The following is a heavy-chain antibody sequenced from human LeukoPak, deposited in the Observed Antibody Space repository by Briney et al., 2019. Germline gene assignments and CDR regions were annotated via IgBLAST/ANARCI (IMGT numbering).Heavy chain of an antibody. CDR2: IKEDGNKK. CDR3: ARDRSRFYY. J-gene: IGHJ4*02. Sequence: PGGSLRLSCAAPGLTFTNYWMSWVRQAPGKGLEWLANIKEDGNKKYYVHSVKGRFTIYRDNAKKLLYVQMKSLRAEERDVYYCARDRSRFYYWGEGTLVTVSS. CDR1: GLTFTNYW. D-gene: IGHD2-2*01. V-gene: IGHV3-7*01.